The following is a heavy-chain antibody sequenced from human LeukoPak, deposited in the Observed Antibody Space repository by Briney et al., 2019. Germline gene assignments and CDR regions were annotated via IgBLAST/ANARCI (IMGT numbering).Heavy chain of an antibody. CDR1: GGSISSGGYY. CDR2: IYYSGST. V-gene: IGHV4-31*03. J-gene: IGHJ5*02. CDR3: ARVYDYGVGHGWFDP. D-gene: IGHD4-17*01. Sequence: PSETLSLTCTVSGGSISSGGYYWSWIRQHPGKGLEWIGYIYYSGSTYYNPPLKSRVTISVDTSKNQFSLKLSSVTAADTAVYYCARVYDYGVGHGWFDPWGQGTLVTVSS.